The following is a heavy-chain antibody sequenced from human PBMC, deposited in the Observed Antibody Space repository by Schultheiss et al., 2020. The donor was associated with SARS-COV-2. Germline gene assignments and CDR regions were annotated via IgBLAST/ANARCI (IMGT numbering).Heavy chain of an antibody. CDR2: ISSSSSYI. CDR1: GFTFSSYS. CDR3: ARDATRAAAFDI. J-gene: IGHJ3*02. V-gene: IGHV3-21*01. Sequence: GGSLRLSCAASGFTFSSYSMNWVRQAPGKGLEWVSSISSSSSYIYYADSVKGRFTISRDNAKNSLYLQMNSLRAEDTAVYYCARDATRAAAFDIWGQGTMVTVSS. D-gene: IGHD5-24*01.